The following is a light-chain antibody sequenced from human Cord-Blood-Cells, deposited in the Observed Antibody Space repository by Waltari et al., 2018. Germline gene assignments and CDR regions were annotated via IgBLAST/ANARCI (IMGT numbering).Light chain of an antibody. CDR3: QQSYSSLT. CDR1: HCISSY. Sequence: DIQLPQPPSSLSASVGDRVTITCRASHCISSYLNWYQQKPGKDPKPLIYAASSLQSGVPSRFSSSGSGTDFTLTSSSLQPEDLATYYCQQSYSSLTFGGGTKEEIK. CDR2: AAS. J-gene: IGKJ4*01. V-gene: IGKV1-39*01.